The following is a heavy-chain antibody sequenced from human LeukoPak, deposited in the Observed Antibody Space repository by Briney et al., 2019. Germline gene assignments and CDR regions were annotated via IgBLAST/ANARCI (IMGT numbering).Heavy chain of an antibody. J-gene: IGHJ4*02. D-gene: IGHD3-3*01. Sequence: SETLSLTCTVSGGSISSYYWSWIRQPPGKGLEWIGYIYYSGTTNYNPSLKSRVTISVDTSKNQFSLKLSSVTAADTAVYYCARGYYDFWSGYKYYFDYWGQGTLVTVSS. CDR1: GGSISSYY. CDR2: IYYSGTT. V-gene: IGHV4-59*01. CDR3: ARGYYDFWSGYKYYFDY.